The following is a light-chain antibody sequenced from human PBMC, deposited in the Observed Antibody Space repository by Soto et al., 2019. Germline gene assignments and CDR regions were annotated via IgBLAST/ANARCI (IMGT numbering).Light chain of an antibody. CDR1: SSDVGGYNF. CDR2: EVT. V-gene: IGLV2-14*01. J-gene: IGLJ2*01. CDR3: SSYTGSDTLI. Sequence: QSVLTQPAPVSGSPGQSITISCTGTSSDVGGYNFVSWYQQQPGKAPKLMVYEVTNRPSGVSYRFSGSKSGNTASLTISGLQAEDEADYFCSSYTGSDTLIFGGGTKLTVL.